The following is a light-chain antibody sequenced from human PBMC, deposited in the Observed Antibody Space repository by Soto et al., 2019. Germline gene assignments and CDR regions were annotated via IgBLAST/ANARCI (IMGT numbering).Light chain of an antibody. Sequence: QSVLTQPPSVSGAPGQRVTISCTGSSSNIGAGYDVHWYQQLPGTAPKLLIYGNSDRPSGVPDRFSGSKSGDTASLTISGLQADDEADYYCSSYTTRTTLYAFGTGTKVTVL. CDR1: SSNIGAGYD. J-gene: IGLJ1*01. CDR3: SSYTTRTTLYA. V-gene: IGLV1-40*01. CDR2: GNS.